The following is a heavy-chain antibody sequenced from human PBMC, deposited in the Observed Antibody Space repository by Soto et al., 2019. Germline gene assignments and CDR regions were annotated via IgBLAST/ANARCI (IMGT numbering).Heavy chain of an antibody. J-gene: IGHJ5*02. CDR2: INAGNGNT. Sequence: ASVKVSCKVSGYTFTSYAMHWVRQAPGQRLEWMGWINAGNGNTKYSQKFQGRVTITRDTSASTAYMELSSLRSEDTAVYYCARSLVRGVNISPFDPWGQGTLVTVSS. CDR3: ARSLVRGVNISPFDP. CDR1: GYTFTSYA. V-gene: IGHV1-3*01. D-gene: IGHD3-10*01.